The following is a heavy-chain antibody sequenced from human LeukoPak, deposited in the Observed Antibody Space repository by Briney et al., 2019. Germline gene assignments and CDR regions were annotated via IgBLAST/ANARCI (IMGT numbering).Heavy chain of an antibody. CDR3: ARIRDYYGSGSYSYYFDY. V-gene: IGHV1-18*01. CDR2: ISAYNGNT. D-gene: IGHD3-10*01. Sequence: ASVKVSCKASGYTFISYGITWVRQAPGQGLEWMGWISAYNGNTNYAQKLQGRVTMTTDTSTSTAYMELRSLRSDDTAVHYCARIRDYYGSGSYSYYFDYWGQGTLVTVSS. J-gene: IGHJ4*02. CDR1: GYTFISYG.